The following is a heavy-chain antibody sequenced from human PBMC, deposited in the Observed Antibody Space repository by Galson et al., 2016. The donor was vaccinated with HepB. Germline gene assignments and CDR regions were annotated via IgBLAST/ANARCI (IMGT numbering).Heavy chain of an antibody. CDR2: ISGYNGNT. J-gene: IGHJ3*02. Sequence: SVKVSCKASGYTFTSYGISWVRQAPGQGLEWMGWISGYNGNTKYAQKLQGRVTMTTDTSTSTAYMELRSLRSDDMAVYYCARDRRYDYDHSDMRPQAFDIWGQGTMVTVSS. CDR1: GYTFTSYG. CDR3: ARDRRYDYDHSDMRPQAFDI. V-gene: IGHV1-18*03. D-gene: IGHD3-22*01.